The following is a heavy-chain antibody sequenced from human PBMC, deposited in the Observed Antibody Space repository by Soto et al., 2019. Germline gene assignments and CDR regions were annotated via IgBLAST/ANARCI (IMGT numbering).Heavy chain of an antibody. CDR1: GGSFSGYY. J-gene: IGHJ4*02. Sequence: QVQLQQWGAGLLKPSETLSLTCAVYGGSFSGYYWSWIRQPPGKGLEWIGEINHRGSTNYNPSLKSRVTISVDTSKNQFSLKLSSVTDADTAVYYCARYSSGWYYYFDYWGQGTLVTVSS. CDR2: INHRGST. D-gene: IGHD6-19*01. V-gene: IGHV4-34*01. CDR3: ARYSSGWYYYFDY.